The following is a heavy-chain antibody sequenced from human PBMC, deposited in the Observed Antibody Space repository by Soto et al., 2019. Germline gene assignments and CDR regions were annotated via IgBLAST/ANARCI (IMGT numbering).Heavy chain of an antibody. J-gene: IGHJ4*02. Sequence: QVQLVQSGAEVKKPGASVKVSCKASGYTFTSHYIHWVRQAPGQGLEWMGIINPGGTYTTNAQKFQGRITMPTETSTSTVYMELRSLRSDDTAVYYCARGPRGISTSCHDFWGQGTLVTVSS. CDR3: ARGPRGISTSCHDF. V-gene: IGHV1-46*01. CDR2: INPGGTYT. D-gene: IGHD2-2*01. CDR1: GYTFTSHY.